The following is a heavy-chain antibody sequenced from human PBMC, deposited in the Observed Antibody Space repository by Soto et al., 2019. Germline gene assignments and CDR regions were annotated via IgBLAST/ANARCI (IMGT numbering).Heavy chain of an antibody. CDR2: IIPIFGTA. J-gene: IGHJ3*02. CDR1: GGTFSSYA. D-gene: IGHD6-19*01. CDR3: ARDAPGIAVAGTLQGAFDI. Sequence: SVKVSCKASGGTFSSYAISWVRQAPGQGLEWMGGIIPIFGTANYAQKFQGRVTITADKSTSTAYMELSSLRSEDTAVYYCARDAPGIAVAGTLQGAFDIWGQGTMVTVSS. V-gene: IGHV1-69*06.